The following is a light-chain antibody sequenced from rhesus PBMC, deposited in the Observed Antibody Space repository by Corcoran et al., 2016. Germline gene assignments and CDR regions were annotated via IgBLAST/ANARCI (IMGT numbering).Light chain of an antibody. CDR3: HHCYSAPLT. J-gene: IGKJ1*01. V-gene: IGKV1-21*01. CDR1: QGITND. Sequence: DIQMTQSPSSLSASVGDRVTITCWASQGITNDVAWYQQKPGETPKLLIYEASSLQSGIPSRLSGSGSGTDFTLTINCLRSEYFATYYCHHCYSAPLTFCQGTKVEIK. CDR2: EAS.